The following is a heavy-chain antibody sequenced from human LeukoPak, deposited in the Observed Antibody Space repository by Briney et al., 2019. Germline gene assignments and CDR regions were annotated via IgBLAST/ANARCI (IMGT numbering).Heavy chain of an antibody. CDR1: GFTSTNYA. CDR3: AKGRGVGYSGYDFEY. Sequence: HPGGSLRLSCAASGFTSTNYAMSWVRQAPGKGLEWVSSIRGSRGDTYYADSVKGRFTISRDNSRNTLYLQMKSLRAEDTAVYYCAKGRGVGYSGYDFEYWGQGTLVTVSS. CDR2: IRGSRGDT. D-gene: IGHD5-12*01. J-gene: IGHJ4*02. V-gene: IGHV3-23*01.